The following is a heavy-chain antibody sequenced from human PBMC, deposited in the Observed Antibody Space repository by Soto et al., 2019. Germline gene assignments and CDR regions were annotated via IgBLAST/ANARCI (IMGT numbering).Heavy chain of an antibody. CDR1: GFTFSSYA. CDR2: ISGSGGST. V-gene: IGHV3-23*01. J-gene: IGHJ6*02. CDR3: AKVFYQPEPTKSYYYYGMDV. Sequence: GGSLRLSCAASGFTFSSYAMSWVRQAPGKGLEWVSAISGSGGSTYYADSVKGRFTISRDNSKNTQYLQMNSLRAEDTAVYYCAKVFYQPEPTKSYYYYGMDVWGQGTTVTVSS. D-gene: IGHD2-2*01.